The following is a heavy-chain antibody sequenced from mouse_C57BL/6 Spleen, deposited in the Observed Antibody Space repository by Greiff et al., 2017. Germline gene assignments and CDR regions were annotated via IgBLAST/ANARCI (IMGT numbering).Heavy chain of an antibody. V-gene: IGHV14-4*01. CDR3: TPYYGSSYDY. D-gene: IGHD1-1*01. J-gene: IGHJ2*01. CDR1: GFNIKDDY. CDR2: IDPENGDT. Sequence: EVKVVESGAELVRPGASVKLSCTASGFNIKDDYMHWVKQRPEQGLEWIGWIDPENGDTEYASKFQGKATITADTSSNTAYLQLSSLTSEDTAVYYCTPYYGSSYDYWGQGTTLTVSS.